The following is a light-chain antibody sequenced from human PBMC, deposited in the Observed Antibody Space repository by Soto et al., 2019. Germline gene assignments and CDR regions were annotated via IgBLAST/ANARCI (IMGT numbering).Light chain of an antibody. Sequence: VLTQSPGTLSLSPGEGATLSCRASESINSNFLAWYQQKPGQAPRLLIYDASRRATGIPDRFSGSGSGTDFTLTIHRLEPEDFAVYYCQQYARSPRTFGQGTKVEIK. J-gene: IGKJ1*01. CDR3: QQYARSPRT. CDR1: ESINSNF. V-gene: IGKV3-20*01. CDR2: DAS.